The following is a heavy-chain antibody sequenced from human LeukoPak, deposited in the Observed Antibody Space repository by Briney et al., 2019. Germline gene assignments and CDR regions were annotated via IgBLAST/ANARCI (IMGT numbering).Heavy chain of an antibody. J-gene: IGHJ4*02. D-gene: IGHD2-2*02. Sequence: GRSLRLSCAASGFTFDDYAMHWVRHAPGKGLEWVSGISWNSGSIGYADSVKGRFTISRDNAKNSLYLQMNSLRAEDTALYYCAKGAAAAIHYFDYWGQGTLVTVSS. V-gene: IGHV3-9*01. CDR3: AKGAAAAIHYFDY. CDR1: GFTFDDYA. CDR2: ISWNSGSI.